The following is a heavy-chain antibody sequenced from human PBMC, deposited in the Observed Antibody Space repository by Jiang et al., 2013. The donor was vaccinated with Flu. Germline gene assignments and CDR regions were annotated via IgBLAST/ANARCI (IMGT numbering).Heavy chain of an antibody. J-gene: IGHJ4*02. CDR3: ATNTAFLKEGMAY. V-gene: IGHV4-39*07. CDR1: GDSISSSTYY. CDR2: IYYSGAT. Sequence: SGSGLVKPSETLSLTCTVSGDSISSSTYYWAWVRQPPGKGLEWIGSIYYSGATYYNPSLKSRVTISLDMSENQFSLELNSVTAADTAVYYCATNTAFLKEGMAYWGQGTLVTVSS. D-gene: IGHD5-18*01.